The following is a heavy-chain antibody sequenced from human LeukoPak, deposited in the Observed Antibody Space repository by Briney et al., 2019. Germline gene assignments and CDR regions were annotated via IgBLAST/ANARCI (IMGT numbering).Heavy chain of an antibody. Sequence: GRSLRLSCAASGFTFSSYAMHWVRQAPGKGLEWVAVISYDGSNKYYADSVKGRFTISRDNSKNTLYLQMNSLRAEDTAVYYCARDLRIFYASSGGSIWSTASGFDYWGQGTLVTVSS. J-gene: IGHJ4*02. CDR2: ISYDGSNK. CDR3: ARDLRIFYASSGGSIWSTASGFDY. D-gene: IGHD3-22*01. V-gene: IGHV3-30*04. CDR1: GFTFSSYA.